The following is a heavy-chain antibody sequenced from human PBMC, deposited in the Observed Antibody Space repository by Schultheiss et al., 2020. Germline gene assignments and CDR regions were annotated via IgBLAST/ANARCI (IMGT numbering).Heavy chain of an antibody. Sequence: GSLRLSCTVSGGSLRSYYWSWIRQPPGKGLEWIGEIYHSGSTNYNPSLKSRVTISVDTSKNQFSLKLSSVTAADTAVYYCARLAIVGAKTSDYWGQGTLVTVSS. V-gene: IGHV4-59*08. J-gene: IGHJ4*02. D-gene: IGHD1-26*01. CDR2: IYHSGST. CDR1: GGSLRSYY. CDR3: ARLAIVGAKTSDY.